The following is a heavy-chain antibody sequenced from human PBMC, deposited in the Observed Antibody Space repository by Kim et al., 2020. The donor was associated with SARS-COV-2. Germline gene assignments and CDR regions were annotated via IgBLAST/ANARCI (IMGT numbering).Heavy chain of an antibody. J-gene: IGHJ4*02. D-gene: IGHD6-19*01. CDR3: AKDRRIAVAGPVDY. Sequence: GGSLRLSCAASGFSFSSFGMHWVRQAPDRGLEWVAGISYDGRKTYLTDSVKGRFTASRDNSKKTLFLQMSSLRIEDTAVYYCAKDRRIAVAGPVDYWGQG. CDR2: ISYDGRKT. CDR1: GFSFSSFG. V-gene: IGHV3-30*18.